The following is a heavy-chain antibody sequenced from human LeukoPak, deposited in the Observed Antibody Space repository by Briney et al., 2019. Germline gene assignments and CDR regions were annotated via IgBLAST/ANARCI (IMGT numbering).Heavy chain of an antibody. CDR2: VSYSGST. J-gene: IGHJ4*02. D-gene: IGHD3-22*01. CDR1: GFTFSSYW. Sequence: GSLRLSCAASGFTFSSYWMSWVRQPPGKGLEWIGYVSYSGSTDYNPSLKSRVIISIDTAKNQCSLRLSSVTAADTAVYYCARENYYDSGVGRYYADYWGQGTLVTVSS. CDR3: ARENYYDSGVGRYYADY. V-gene: IGHV4-59*01.